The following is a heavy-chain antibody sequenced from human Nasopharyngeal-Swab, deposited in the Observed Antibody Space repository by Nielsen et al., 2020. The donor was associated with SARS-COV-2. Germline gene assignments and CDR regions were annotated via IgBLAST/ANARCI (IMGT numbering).Heavy chain of an antibody. Sequence: GGSLTLSCAASGFTVSSNYMSWVRQAPGKGLEWVSVFYTSGDTYYAVSVKGRFTISRDNSKNTLSLQMNSLRAEDTAVYYCARGRPGHYFDYWGQGTLVTVSS. CDR2: FYTSGDT. CDR3: ARGRPGHYFDY. CDR1: GFTVSSNY. D-gene: IGHD1-14*01. J-gene: IGHJ4*02. V-gene: IGHV3-53*01.